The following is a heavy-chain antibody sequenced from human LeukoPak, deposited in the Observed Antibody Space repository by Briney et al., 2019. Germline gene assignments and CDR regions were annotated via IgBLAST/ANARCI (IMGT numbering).Heavy chain of an antibody. V-gene: IGHV3-23*01. CDR2: ISGSGGST. D-gene: IGHD3-10*01. Sequence: SGGSLRLSCAAPGFTFSSYAMSWVRQAPGKGLEWVSAISGSGGSTYYADSVKGRFTISRDNSKNTLYLQMNSLRAEDTAVYYCAKDSITMVRGDIGYWGQGTLVTVSS. CDR1: GFTFSSYA. CDR3: AKDSITMVRGDIGY. J-gene: IGHJ4*02.